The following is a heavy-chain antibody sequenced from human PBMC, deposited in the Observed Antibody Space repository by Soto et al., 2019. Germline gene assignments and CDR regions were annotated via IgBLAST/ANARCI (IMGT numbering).Heavy chain of an antibody. CDR1: GLPHSNFA. CDR3: AKDAVYNDGLWLMDH. V-gene: IGHV3-23*05. D-gene: IGHD2-21*01. CDR2: IYGSGRGI. J-gene: IGHJ4*02. Sequence: PXGSLRLSFTVSGLPHSNFAMMWVRQAPGKGLECISGIYGSGRGIEYADSVKGRFTISRDNSKNTVYLQMTDLRVDDTAVYYCAKDAVYNDGLWLMDHWGQGTQVTVSS.